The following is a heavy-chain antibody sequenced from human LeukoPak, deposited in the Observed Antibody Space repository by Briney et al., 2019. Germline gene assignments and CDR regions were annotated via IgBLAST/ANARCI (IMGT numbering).Heavy chain of an antibody. CDR2: MNPNSGNT. J-gene: IGHJ6*03. Sequence: GASVKVSCKASGYTFTSYDINWVRQATGQGLEWMGWMNPNSGNTGYAQKFQGRVTITRNTSISTAYMELSSLRSEDTAVYYCARGLFGVVIIQNYYYMDVWGKGTTVTVSS. CDR1: GYTFTSYD. CDR3: ARGLFGVVIIQNYYYMDV. D-gene: IGHD3-3*01. V-gene: IGHV1-8*03.